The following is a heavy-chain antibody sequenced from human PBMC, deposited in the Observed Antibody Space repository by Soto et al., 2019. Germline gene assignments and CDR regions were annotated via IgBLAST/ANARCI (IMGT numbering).Heavy chain of an antibody. CDR1: GFTFSNAW. CDR2: IKSKTDGGTT. Sequence: GGSLRLSCAASGFTFSNAWMNRVRQAPGKGLEWVGRIKSKTDGGTTDYAAPVKGRFTISRDDSKNTLYLQMNSLKTEDTAVYYCTTVAGYYYYYGMDVWGQGTTVTVSS. CDR3: TTVAGYYYYYGMDV. J-gene: IGHJ6*02. V-gene: IGHV3-15*07. D-gene: IGHD2-15*01.